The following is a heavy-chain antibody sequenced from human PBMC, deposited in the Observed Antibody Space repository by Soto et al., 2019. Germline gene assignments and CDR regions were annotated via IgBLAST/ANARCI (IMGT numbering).Heavy chain of an antibody. Sequence: SETLSLTCAVYGGSFSGYYWSWIRQPPGKGLEWIGEINHSGSTNYNPSLKIRVTISVDTSKNQFSLKLSSVTAADTAVYYCARNLPTMIVVVTYNWFDPWGQGTLVTVSS. J-gene: IGHJ5*02. V-gene: IGHV4-34*01. CDR2: INHSGST. CDR1: GGSFSGYY. CDR3: ARNLPTMIVVVTYNWFDP. D-gene: IGHD3-22*01.